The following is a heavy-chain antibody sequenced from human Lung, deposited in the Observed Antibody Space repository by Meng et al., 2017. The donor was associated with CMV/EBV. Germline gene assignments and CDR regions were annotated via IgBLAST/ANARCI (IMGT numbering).Heavy chain of an antibody. V-gene: IGHV1-18*01. CDR1: GYTFTSYG. CDR3: ARADYLLVHYYYYGMDV. D-gene: IGHD4/OR15-4a*01. J-gene: IGHJ6*02. CDR2: NSAYNGNT. Sequence: ASXXVSXKASGYTFTSYGISWVRQAPGQGLEWMGWNSAYNGNTNYAQKFQGRVTMTTGASTSTAYMELRSLRSDDTAMYFCARADYLLVHYYYYGMDVWAQGTXVTVSS.